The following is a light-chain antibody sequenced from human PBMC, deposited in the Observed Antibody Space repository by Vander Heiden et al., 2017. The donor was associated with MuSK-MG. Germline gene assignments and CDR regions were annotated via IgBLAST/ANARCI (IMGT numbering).Light chain of an antibody. CDR2: AAS. CDR3: QQSYTTPWT. CDR1: QSISSY. J-gene: IGKJ1*01. V-gene: IGKV1-39*01. Sequence: MQKTKFPSSLSASVGDRVTITCRASQSISSYLNWYQQKPGKAPKLLIYAASSLQSGVPSRFSGSGSGPAFTLPISCLQSEDFATHYGQQSYTTPWTFGQGTKVEIK.